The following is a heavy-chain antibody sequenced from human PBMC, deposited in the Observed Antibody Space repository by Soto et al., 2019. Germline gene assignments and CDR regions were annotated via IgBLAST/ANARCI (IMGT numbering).Heavy chain of an antibody. CDR2: IYHSGSN. J-gene: IGHJ5*02. Sequence: QLQLQESGSGLVKPSQTLSLTCAVSGGSISSGGYSWSWIRQPPGKGLEWIGYIYHSGSNYNNPSVKSRVPISVDRAKNQFSLKLSSVTAADTAVYYWARVVAVAGRGNWFDPWGQGTLVTVSS. CDR1: GGSISSGGYS. CDR3: ARVVAVAGRGNWFDP. V-gene: IGHV4-30-2*01. D-gene: IGHD6-19*01.